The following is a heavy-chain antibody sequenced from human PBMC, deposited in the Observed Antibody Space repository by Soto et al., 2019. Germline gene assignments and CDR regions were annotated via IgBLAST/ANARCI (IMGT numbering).Heavy chain of an antibody. V-gene: IGHV3-30-3*01. CDR3: ARGGENSGMDV. D-gene: IGHD2-21*01. Sequence: GGSLRLSCAASGFTFSSYAMHWVRQAPGKGLEWVAVISYDGSNKYYADSVKGRFTISRDNSKNTLYLQMNSLRAEDTAVYYCARGGENSGMDVWGQGTTVTVSS. CDR1: GFTFSSYA. J-gene: IGHJ6*02. CDR2: ISYDGSNK.